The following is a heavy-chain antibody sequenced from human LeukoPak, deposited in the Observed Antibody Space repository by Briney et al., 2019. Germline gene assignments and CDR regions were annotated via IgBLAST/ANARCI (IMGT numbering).Heavy chain of an antibody. D-gene: IGHD3-10*01. CDR3: ARFDQLGETNFDY. CDR1: GGSISSYY. V-gene: IGHV4-4*09. CDR2: IYTSGST. J-gene: IGHJ4*02. Sequence: PSETLSLTCTVSGGSISSYYWSWIRQPPGKGLEWIGYIYTSGSTNYNPSLKSRVTISVDTSKNQFSLKLSSVTAADTAVYYCARFDQLGETNFDYWGQGTLVTVSS.